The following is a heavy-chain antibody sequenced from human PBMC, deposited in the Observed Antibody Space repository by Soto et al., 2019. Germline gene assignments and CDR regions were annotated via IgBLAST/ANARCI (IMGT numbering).Heavy chain of an antibody. CDR1: AFAFSRYG. J-gene: IGHJ4*02. V-gene: IGHV3-30*18. CDR2: ISHDGRNK. D-gene: IGHD4-17*01. CDR3: AKDLKPVTRSDGGDY. Sequence: QLQLVESGGGVVQPGTSLRLSCAASAFAFSRYGMHWVRQAPGKGLEWVALISHDGRNKYYADSVKGRFTISRDNSKNTLYLQMSGLRVEDTAVYYCAKDLKPVTRSDGGDYWGQGIRVTVSS.